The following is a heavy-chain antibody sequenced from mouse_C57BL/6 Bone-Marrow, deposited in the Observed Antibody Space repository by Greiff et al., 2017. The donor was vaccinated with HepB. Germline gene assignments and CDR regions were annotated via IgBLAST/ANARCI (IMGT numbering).Heavy chain of an antibody. Sequence: QVQLQQSGAELVRAGASVKLSCKASGYTFTDYYINWVKQRPGQGLEWIARIYPGSGNTYYNEKFKGKATLTAEKSSSTAYMQLSSLTSEDSAVYFCARIVANDFAMDDWGQGTSVTVSS. J-gene: IGHJ4*01. CDR1: GYTFTDYY. CDR2: IYPGSGNT. CDR3: ARIVANDFAMDD. D-gene: IGHD1-1*01. V-gene: IGHV1-76*01.